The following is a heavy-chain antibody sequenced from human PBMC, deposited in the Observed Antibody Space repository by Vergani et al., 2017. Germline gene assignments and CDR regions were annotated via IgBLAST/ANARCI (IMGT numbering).Heavy chain of an antibody. CDR2: IFYSGST. CDR1: GGSFSSDGYY. J-gene: IGHJ3*01. D-gene: IGHD2-21*01. Sequence: QVHLQESGPGLVKPSQTLSLTCTVSGGSFSSDGYYWSWIRQHPGKGLEWIGYIFYSGSTYYNPALQSRVTISIDMFKNQFSLKLTSVTAADTAVYYCARDGGEYDKDALDVWGQGTKVTVTS. CDR3: ARDGGEYDKDALDV. V-gene: IGHV4-31*03.